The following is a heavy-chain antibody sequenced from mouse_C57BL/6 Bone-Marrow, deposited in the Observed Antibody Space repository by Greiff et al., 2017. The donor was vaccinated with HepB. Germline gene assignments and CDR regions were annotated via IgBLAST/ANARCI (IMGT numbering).Heavy chain of an antibody. CDR2: SRNKANDYTT. J-gene: IGHJ3*01. CDR1: GFTFSDFY. CDR3: AREAGYSNYAWFAY. Sequence: EVKLVESGGGLVQSGRSLRLSCATSGFTFSDFYMEWVRQAPGKGLEWIAASRNKANDYTTEYSASVKGRFIVSRDTSQSILYLQMNALRAEDTAIYYCAREAGYSNYAWFAYWGQGTLVTVSA. V-gene: IGHV7-1*01. D-gene: IGHD2-5*01.